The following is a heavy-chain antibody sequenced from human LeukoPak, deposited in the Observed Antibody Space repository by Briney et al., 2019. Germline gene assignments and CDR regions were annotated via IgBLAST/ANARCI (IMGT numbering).Heavy chain of an antibody. CDR1: GGTFSSYA. J-gene: IGHJ2*01. CDR2: IIPILGIP. Sequence: SVKVSCKASGGTFSSYAISCVRQAPGQGLEWMGRIIPILGIPNYAQKFQGRVTITADKSTTTAYMELSSLRSEDTAVYYCATEAIVVVTARDYWYFDLWGRGTLVTVSS. D-gene: IGHD2-21*02. V-gene: IGHV1-69*04. CDR3: ATEAIVVVTARDYWYFDL.